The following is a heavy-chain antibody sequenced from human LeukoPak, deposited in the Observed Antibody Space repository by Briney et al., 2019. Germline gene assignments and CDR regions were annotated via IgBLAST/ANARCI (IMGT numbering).Heavy chain of an antibody. D-gene: IGHD3-9*01. CDR3: ARDRGLRYFDSFDY. CDR2: IKKDGSEK. J-gene: IGHJ4*02. CDR1: GFTFSNAW. Sequence: GGSLRLSCAASGFTFSNAWMSWVRQAPGKGLEWVASIKKDGSEKHYVDSVKARFTISRDNAKNSLYLEMNSLRAEDTAVYYCARDRGLRYFDSFDYWGQGALVTVSS. V-gene: IGHV3-7*03.